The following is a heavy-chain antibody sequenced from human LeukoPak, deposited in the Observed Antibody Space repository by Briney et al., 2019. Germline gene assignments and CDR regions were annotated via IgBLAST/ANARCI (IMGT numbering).Heavy chain of an antibody. Sequence: SETLSLTCTVSGGSISSSSYYWGWIRPPPGKGLEWIGSIYYSGSTFYTPSLKSRVTISVDTSKSQFSLKLSSVTAADTAVFYCARFREHLRRMRGHVEYYFDYWGQGTLVTVSS. CDR2: IYYSGST. V-gene: IGHV4-39*01. D-gene: IGHD1-1*01. CDR1: GGSISSSSYY. J-gene: IGHJ4*02. CDR3: ARFREHLRRMRGHVEYYFDY.